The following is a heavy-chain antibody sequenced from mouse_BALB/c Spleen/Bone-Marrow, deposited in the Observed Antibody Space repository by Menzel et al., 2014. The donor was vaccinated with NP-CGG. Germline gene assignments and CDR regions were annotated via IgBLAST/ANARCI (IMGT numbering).Heavy chain of an antibody. CDR1: GFSLTSYG. V-gene: IGHV2-2*02. CDR2: IWSGGST. Sequence: VKLVESGPGLVQPSQSLSITCTVSGFSLTSYGVHWVRQSPGKGLEWLGVIWSGGSTDYNAAFISRLSISKDNSKSQVFFKMNSLQANGTAIYYCARRLRYYAMDYWGQGTSVTVSS. CDR3: ARRLRYYAMDY. D-gene: IGHD2-2*01. J-gene: IGHJ4*01.